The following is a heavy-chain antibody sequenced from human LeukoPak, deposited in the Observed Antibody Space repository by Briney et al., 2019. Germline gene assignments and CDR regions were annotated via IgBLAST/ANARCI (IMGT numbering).Heavy chain of an antibody. CDR1: EFTFSSYW. CDR3: AKGSRYHYDSSGDLHVDV. J-gene: IGHJ6*04. CDR2: MNGDGSTI. Sequence: GGSLRLSCVASEFTFSSYWMYWVRQAPGKGLVCVSRMNGDGSTISYADSVKGRFTISRDNAKNTLFLQMNSLRAEDTAVYYCAKGSRYHYDSSGDLHVDVWGKGTTVTVSS. V-gene: IGHV3-74*01. D-gene: IGHD3-22*01.